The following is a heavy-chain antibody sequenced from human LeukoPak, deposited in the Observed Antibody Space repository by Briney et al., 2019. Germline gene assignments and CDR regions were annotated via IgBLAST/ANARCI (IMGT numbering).Heavy chain of an antibody. Sequence: GGSLRLSCAASGFTFSSYWMSWVRQAPGKGLEWVANIKQDGSEKYYVDSVKGRFTISRDNAKNSLYLQMNSLRAEDTAVYYCAREGAYYYGSGSYYRGYAFDIWGQGTVVTVSS. V-gene: IGHV3-7*03. CDR3: AREGAYYYGSGSYYRGYAFDI. CDR1: GFTFSSYW. D-gene: IGHD3-10*01. CDR2: IKQDGSEK. J-gene: IGHJ3*02.